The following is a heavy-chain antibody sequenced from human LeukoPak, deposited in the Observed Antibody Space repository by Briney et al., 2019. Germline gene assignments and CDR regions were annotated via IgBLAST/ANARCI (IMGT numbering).Heavy chain of an antibody. D-gene: IGHD3-10*01. CDR3: ARRPYYYDSGSPPHFDY. J-gene: IGHJ4*02. Sequence: PSETLSLTCAVYGGSFSGYYWSWIRQPPGKGLEWIGEINHSGSTNYNPSLKSRVTISVDTSKNQFSLKLSSVTAADTAVFYCARRPYYYDSGSPPHFDYWGQGTLVTVSS. V-gene: IGHV4-34*01. CDR2: INHSGST. CDR1: GGSFSGYY.